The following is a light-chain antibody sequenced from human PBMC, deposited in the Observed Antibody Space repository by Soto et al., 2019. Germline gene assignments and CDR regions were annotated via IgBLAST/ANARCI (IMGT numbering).Light chain of an antibody. CDR3: TSYTRSDTWV. CDR1: NSDIGGYEY. J-gene: IGLJ3*02. CDR2: EVS. V-gene: IGLV2-14*01. Sequence: QSALTQPASVSGSPGQSITISCTGTNSDIGGYEYVSWYQQHPGKVPKLIIYEVSNRPSGISNRFSASKSGNTASLTISGLQDEDEADYYCTSYTRSDTWVFGGGTKVTVL.